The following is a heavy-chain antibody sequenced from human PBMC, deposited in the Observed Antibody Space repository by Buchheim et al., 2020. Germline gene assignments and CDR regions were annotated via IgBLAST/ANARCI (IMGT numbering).Heavy chain of an antibody. D-gene: IGHD3-22*01. V-gene: IGHV4-39*07. Sequence: QLQLQESGPGLVKPSETLSLTCTVSGGSISSSSYYWGWIRQPPGKGLEWIGSIYYSGSTYYNPSLKRRVTISVDTSKNQFSLKLSSVTAADTAVYYCARGPDLGYYDSSGYYYFDYWGQGTL. CDR2: IYYSGST. CDR1: GGSISSSSYY. CDR3: ARGPDLGYYDSSGYYYFDY. J-gene: IGHJ4*02.